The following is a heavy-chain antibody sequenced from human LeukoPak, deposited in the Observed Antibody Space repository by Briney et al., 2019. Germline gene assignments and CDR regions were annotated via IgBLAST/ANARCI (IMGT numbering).Heavy chain of an antibody. V-gene: IGHV1-8*02. J-gene: IGHJ3*02. CDR3: ARDPQTYYYDSSGYSAPDAFDI. D-gene: IGHD3-22*01. CDR2: MNPNSGNT. CDR1: GYTFTSYD. Sequence: ASVKVSCKASGYTFTSYDINWVRQATGQGLEWMGWMNPNSGNTGYAQKLQGRVTMTTDTSTSTAYMEPRSLRSDDTAVYYCARDPQTYYYDSSGYSAPDAFDIWGQGTMVTVSS.